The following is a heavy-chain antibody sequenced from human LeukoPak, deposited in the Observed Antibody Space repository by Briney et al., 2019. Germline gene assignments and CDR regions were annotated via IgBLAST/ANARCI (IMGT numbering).Heavy chain of an antibody. CDR2: INTNTGNP. CDR3: ASGYCSGGSCYSNWIHY. D-gene: IGHD2-15*01. V-gene: IGHV7-4-1*02. Sequence: ASVNVSCKASGYTFTSYAMNWVRQAPGQGLEWMGWINTNTGNPTYAQGFTGRFVFSLDTSVSTAYLQISSLKAEDTAVYYCASGYCSGGSCYSNWIHYWGQGTLVTVSP. J-gene: IGHJ4*02. CDR1: GYTFTSYA.